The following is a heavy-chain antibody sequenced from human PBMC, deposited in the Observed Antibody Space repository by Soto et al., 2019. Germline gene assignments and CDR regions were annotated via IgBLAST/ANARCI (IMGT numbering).Heavy chain of an antibody. J-gene: IGHJ4*01. CDR3: ESEGNYFDY. Sequence: QVQLVQSGAEVKKPGSSVKVSCKASGGTFSSYTITWVRQAPGQGLEWMGRIIPILGIANYAQKFQGRVTITADKATGTAYMERLCLRSEDTAVDFCESEGNYFDYLGQGTPVTVSS. D-gene: IGHD6-13*01. CDR2: IIPILGIA. CDR1: GGTFSSYT. V-gene: IGHV1-69*02.